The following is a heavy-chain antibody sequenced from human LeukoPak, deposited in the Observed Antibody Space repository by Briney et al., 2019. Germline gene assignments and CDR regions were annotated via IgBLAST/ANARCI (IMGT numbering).Heavy chain of an antibody. Sequence: GGSLRLSCAASRFTFTNYAMTWVRQAPGKRLEWVSAISGSGGSTYYADSVKGRFTISRDNSKNTLYLQMNSLRAEDTAVYYCAKGEMNWGFGYYFDYWGQGTLVTVSS. J-gene: IGHJ4*02. CDR3: AKGEMNWGFGYYFDY. V-gene: IGHV3-23*01. CDR2: ISGSGGST. D-gene: IGHD7-27*01. CDR1: RFTFTNYA.